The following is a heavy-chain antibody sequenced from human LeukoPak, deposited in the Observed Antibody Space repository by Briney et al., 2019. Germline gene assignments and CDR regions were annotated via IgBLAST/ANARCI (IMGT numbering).Heavy chain of an antibody. CDR3: ARAKFDSSGYYYRGFDI. CDR1: GFTVSSNY. CDR2: IYSGGST. J-gene: IGHJ3*02. Sequence: GGSLRLSCAASGFTVSSNYMSWVRQAPGKGLEWVSVIYSGGSTYYADSVKGRFTISRDNSKNTLYLQMNSLRAEDTAVYYCARAKFDSSGYYYRGFDIWGHGTMVTVSS. V-gene: IGHV3-66*01. D-gene: IGHD3-22*01.